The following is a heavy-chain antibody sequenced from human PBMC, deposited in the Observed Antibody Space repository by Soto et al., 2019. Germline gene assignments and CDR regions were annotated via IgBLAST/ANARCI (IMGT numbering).Heavy chain of an antibody. CDR1: GYTFSSYY. V-gene: IGHV1-46*03. J-gene: IGHJ4*02. D-gene: IGHD1-1*01. Sequence: QVQLVQSGAEVKKPGASVKVSCKASGYTFSSYYFHWVRQAPGQGLELVGLINRSGGSTTYARKSPRRVTMTRDTSTSTVYMELSSLRSEDTAVYFCARSNWNDVSYFDYWRQGTLVNVSS. CDR2: INRSGGST. CDR3: ARSNWNDVSYFDY.